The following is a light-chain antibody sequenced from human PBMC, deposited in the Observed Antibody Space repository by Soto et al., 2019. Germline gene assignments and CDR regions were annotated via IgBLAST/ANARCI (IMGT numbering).Light chain of an antibody. CDR3: QLRGNWPQT. Sequence: EIVLTQSPAILYLSPGERANLSCRATHSIGTYLAWYQHKPGQAPRLLIYDASNRATGIPARFRGGGSGTDFTLTSSSREPEDFVDYFCQLRGNWPQTFGDGTKVEIK. CDR2: DAS. V-gene: IGKV3-11*01. CDR1: HSIGTY. J-gene: IGKJ1*01.